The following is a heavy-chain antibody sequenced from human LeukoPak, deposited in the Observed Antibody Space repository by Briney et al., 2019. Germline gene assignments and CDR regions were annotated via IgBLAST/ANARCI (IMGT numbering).Heavy chain of an antibody. CDR2: IYYSGST. J-gene: IGHJ4*02. D-gene: IGHD1-26*01. CDR3: ARTVGAVDY. CDR1: GGSISSYY. V-gene: IGHV4-59*01. Sequence: TSETLSLTCTVSGGSISSYYWSWIRQPPGKGLEWIGYIYYSGSTNYNPSLKSRVTISVDTSKNQFSLKLSSVTAADTAVYYCARTVGAVDYWGQGTLVTVSS.